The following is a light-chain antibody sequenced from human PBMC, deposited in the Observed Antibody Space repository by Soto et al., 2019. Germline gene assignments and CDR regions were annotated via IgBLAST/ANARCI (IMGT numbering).Light chain of an antibody. J-gene: IGKJ5*01. CDR1: QSISTY. V-gene: IGKV1-39*01. CDR3: QQSYGTPIT. Sequence: DIQMTQSPSSLSASVRDRVTMTCRASQSISTYLNWYQQKPGKAPNLLIYSASNLQSGVPSRFSGSGSGTDFTLTISSLQPEDFAAYYCQQSYGTPITFGQGTRLE. CDR2: SAS.